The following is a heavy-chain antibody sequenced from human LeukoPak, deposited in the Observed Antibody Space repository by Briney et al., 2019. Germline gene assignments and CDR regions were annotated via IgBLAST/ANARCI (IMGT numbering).Heavy chain of an antibody. Sequence: GGSLRLSCTASGFTFGDYTMSWFRQAPGKGLEWVTFFRSKAYVGTTEYAASVKGRFTISRDDSKRITYLQMNSLKTEDTAVYYCTRAPGRGSSSYYFDYWGQGTLVTVSS. D-gene: IGHD6-6*01. CDR1: GFTFGDYT. CDR2: FRSKAYVGTT. V-gene: IGHV3-49*03. J-gene: IGHJ4*02. CDR3: TRAPGRGSSSYYFDY.